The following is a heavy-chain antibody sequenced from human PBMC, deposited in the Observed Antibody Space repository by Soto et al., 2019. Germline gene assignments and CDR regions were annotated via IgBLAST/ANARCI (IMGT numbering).Heavy chain of an antibody. V-gene: IGHV4-59*06. CDR3: ARDGYSSGSYGWFDP. D-gene: IGHD6-19*01. CDR1: GGSISSYY. Sequence: SETLSLTCTVSGGSISSYYWSWIRQPPGKGLEWIGYIYYSGSTYYNPSLKSRVTISVDTSKNQFSLKLSSVTAADTAVYYCARDGYSSGSYGWFDPWGQGTLVTVSS. J-gene: IGHJ5*02. CDR2: IYYSGST.